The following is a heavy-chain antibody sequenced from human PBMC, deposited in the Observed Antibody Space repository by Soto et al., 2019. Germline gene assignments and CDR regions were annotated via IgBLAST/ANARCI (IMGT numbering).Heavy chain of an antibody. D-gene: IGHD6-13*01. J-gene: IGHJ5*02. V-gene: IGHV4-31*03. CDR3: AASSSWAHNWFDP. Sequence: QVQLQESGPGLVKPSQTLSLTCTVSGGSISSGGYYWSWIRQHPGKGLEWIGYIYYSGSTYYNPSLKSRVTISVDPSKNQFSLKLSSVTAADTAVYYCAASSSWAHNWFDPWGQGTLVTVSS. CDR1: GGSISSGGYY. CDR2: IYYSGST.